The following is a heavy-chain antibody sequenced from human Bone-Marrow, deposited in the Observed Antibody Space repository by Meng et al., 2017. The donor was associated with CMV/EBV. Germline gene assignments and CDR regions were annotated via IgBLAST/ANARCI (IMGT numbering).Heavy chain of an antibody. CDR2: ISGSGGST. CDR1: GFTFSSYA. Sequence: SGFTFSSYAMRSVRQAPGKGLEWVSAISGSGGSTYYADSVKGRFTISRDNSKNTLYLQMNSLRAEDTAVYYCAKESRGYYDSSGYWYWGQGTLVTVSS. D-gene: IGHD3-22*01. V-gene: IGHV3-23*01. J-gene: IGHJ4*02. CDR3: AKESRGYYDSSGYWY.